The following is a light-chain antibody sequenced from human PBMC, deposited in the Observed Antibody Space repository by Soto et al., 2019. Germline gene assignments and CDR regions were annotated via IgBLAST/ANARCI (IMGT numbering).Light chain of an antibody. V-gene: IGKV1-12*01. CDR3: QQANSFPLT. CDR1: QGISNW. Sequence: DIQMTQSPSSVSASVGDRVSITCRASQGISNWLAWYQQKPGRAPKILIYTGSSLQSRVPSSFSDTGSGTDFTLTISSLQPEDVATDYCQQANSFPLTFGGGTKVEIK. CDR2: TGS. J-gene: IGKJ4*01.